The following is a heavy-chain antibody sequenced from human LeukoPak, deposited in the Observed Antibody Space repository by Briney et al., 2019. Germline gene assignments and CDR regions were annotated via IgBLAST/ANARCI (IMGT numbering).Heavy chain of an antibody. V-gene: IGHV3-74*01. CDR1: GFIFSDNW. D-gene: IGHD6-13*01. CDR3: ASAATGTRNALDI. J-gene: IGHJ3*02. CDR2: INNEGTTT. Sequence: GGSLRLSCAASGFIFSDNWVHWVRLAPGNGLVWVSRINNEGTTTTYAASMKGRFTISRDNAKNTLYLQMSSLRAEDTAIYYCASAATGTRNALDIWGQGTVVTVSS.